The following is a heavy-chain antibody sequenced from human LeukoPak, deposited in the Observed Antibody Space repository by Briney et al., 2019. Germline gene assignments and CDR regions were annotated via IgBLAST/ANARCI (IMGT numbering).Heavy chain of an antibody. V-gene: IGHV1-2*02. D-gene: IGHD1-14*01. CDR2: INPNSGGT. J-gene: IGHJ5*02. CDR1: GYTFTGYY. CDR3: GREPEAGWFDP. Sequence: ASVKVSCKASGYTFTGYYMHWVRQAPGQGLEWMGWINPNSGGTNYAQKFQGRVTMTRDTSISTAYMELSRMRSDDTAVYYCGREPEAGWFDPWGQGTLVTVSS.